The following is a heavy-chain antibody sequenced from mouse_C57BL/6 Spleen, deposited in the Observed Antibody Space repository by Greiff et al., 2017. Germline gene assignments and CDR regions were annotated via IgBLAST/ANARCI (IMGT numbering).Heavy chain of an antibody. CDR2: IDPSDSYT. CDR1: GYTFTSYW. CDR3: ASIYYDYEIAY. V-gene: IGHV1-59*01. D-gene: IGHD2-4*01. J-gene: IGHJ3*01. Sequence: VQLQQPGAELVRPGTSVKLSCKASGYTFTSYWMHWVKQRPGQGLEWIGVIDPSDSYTNYNQKFKGKATLTVDTSSSTAYMQRSSLTSEDSAVYYCASIYYDYEIAYWGQGTLVTVSA.